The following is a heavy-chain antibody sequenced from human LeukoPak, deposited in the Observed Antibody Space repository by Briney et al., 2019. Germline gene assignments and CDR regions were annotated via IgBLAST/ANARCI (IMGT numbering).Heavy chain of an antibody. CDR3: ARDLWEERWLSFNPFDY. CDR2: ISSDGSST. J-gene: IGHJ4*02. V-gene: IGHV3-74*01. D-gene: IGHD5-24*01. Sequence: TGGSLRLSCAASGFTFSSYWMHWVRQAPGKGLVWVSRISSDGSSTSYADSVKGRFTISRDNAKNSLYLQMNSLRAEDTAVYYCARDLWEERWLSFNPFDYWGQGTLVTVSS. CDR1: GFTFSSYW.